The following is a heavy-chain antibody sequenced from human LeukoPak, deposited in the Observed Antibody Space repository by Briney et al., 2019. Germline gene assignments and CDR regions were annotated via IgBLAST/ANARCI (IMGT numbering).Heavy chain of an antibody. CDR2: ISSSSTTI. D-gene: IGHD1-26*01. Sequence: GGSLRLSCAASGFTFSSYSMKWVRQAPGKGLEWVSYISSSSTTIYYADSVKGRFTISRDNAKNSLYLQMNSLRAEDTAVYYCARGSYGEYWGQGTLVTVSS. J-gene: IGHJ4*02. CDR3: ARGSYGEY. CDR1: GFTFSSYS. V-gene: IGHV3-48*04.